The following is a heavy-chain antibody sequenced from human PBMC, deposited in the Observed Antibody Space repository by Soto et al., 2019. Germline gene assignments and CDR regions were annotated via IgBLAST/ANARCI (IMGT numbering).Heavy chain of an antibody. CDR1: GLTISGKKY. CDR2: LYDVDGS. J-gene: IGHJ3*01. Sequence: ESGGGLIQPGESLRLSCAAFGLTISGKKYVAWVRQAPGKGLEWVSALYDVDGSFYADSVTGRFTTSSDSSKTTVYLQMNDLRPDDTAVYYCATWHEREHAFDGWGQGTTVTISS. D-gene: IGHD1-1*01. V-gene: IGHV3-53*01. CDR3: ATWHEREHAFDG.